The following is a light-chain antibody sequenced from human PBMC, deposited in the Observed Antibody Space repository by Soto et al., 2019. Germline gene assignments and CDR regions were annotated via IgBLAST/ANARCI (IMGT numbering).Light chain of an antibody. CDR2: ATS. V-gene: IGKV3-20*01. J-gene: IGKJ1*01. CDR1: QTVNSDY. Sequence: DIALTQSSAPLSLSPGETATLSCRSSQTVNSDYLAWFQQRPGQAPRLLIFATSRRATDIPDRFSGSWSGTDCTLAIRRLEPEDVAVYYCHQFGYSPRTFGQGTKVDIK. CDR3: HQFGYSPRT.